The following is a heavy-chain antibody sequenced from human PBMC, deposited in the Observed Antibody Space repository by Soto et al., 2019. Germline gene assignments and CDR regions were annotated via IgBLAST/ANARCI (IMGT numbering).Heavy chain of an antibody. CDR1: GGSVSNSA. V-gene: IGHV1-69*01. CDR2: IIPIFGTA. D-gene: IGHD6-6*01. CDR3: GRGSSLTKVEY. Sequence: QVQLVQSGSEVKKPGSSVRVSCKASGGSVSNSAISWLRQAPGQGLEWMGGIIPIFGTAIYARKFQGRFTISADESTGTAYMELNNVRSDDTAVYYCGRGSSLTKVEYWGQGTLVTVSS. J-gene: IGHJ4*02.